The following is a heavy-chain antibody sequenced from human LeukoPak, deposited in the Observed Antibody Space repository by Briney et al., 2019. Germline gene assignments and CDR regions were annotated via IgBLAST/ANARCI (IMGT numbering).Heavy chain of an antibody. Sequence: GGSLRLSCAASGFTFTNAWMSWVRLAPGKGLEWVGRIKSKIDGGTTEYAASVKGRFTISRDDSKNTLYLQMNSLKTEDTAVYYCTTDYDFWSGLHDYWGQGTLVTVSS. CDR1: GFTFTNAW. CDR3: TTDYDFWSGLHDY. J-gene: IGHJ4*02. CDR2: IKSKIDGGTT. V-gene: IGHV3-15*01. D-gene: IGHD3-3*01.